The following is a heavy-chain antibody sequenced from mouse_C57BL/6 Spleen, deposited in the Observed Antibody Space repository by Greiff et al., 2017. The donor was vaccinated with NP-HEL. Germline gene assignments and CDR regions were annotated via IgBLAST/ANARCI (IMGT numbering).Heavy chain of an antibody. CDR2: IWRGGST. D-gene: IGHD2-12*01. J-gene: IGHJ3*01. CDR1: GFSLTSYG. V-gene: IGHV2-2*01. CDR3: ASPYSGGFAY. Sequence: QVQLQQSGPGLVQPSQSLSITCTVSGFSLTSYGVHWVRQSPGKGLEWLGVIWRGGSTDYNAAFISRLSISKDNSKCQVFFRMNSLQADDTAIYYCASPYSGGFAYWGQGTLVTVSA.